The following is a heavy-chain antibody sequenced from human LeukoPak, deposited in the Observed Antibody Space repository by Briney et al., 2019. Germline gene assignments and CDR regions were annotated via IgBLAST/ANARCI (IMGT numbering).Heavy chain of an antibody. D-gene: IGHD6-13*01. Sequence: ASVKVSCKASGYTFTSYAMHWVRQAPGQRLEWMGWINAGNGNTKYSQKFQGRVTITRDTSASTAYMELSSLRSEDTALYYCAREVPAPYSSSRNNWFDPWGQGTLVTVSS. V-gene: IGHV1-3*01. CDR3: AREVPAPYSSSRNNWFDP. J-gene: IGHJ5*02. CDR1: GYTFTSYA. CDR2: INAGNGNT.